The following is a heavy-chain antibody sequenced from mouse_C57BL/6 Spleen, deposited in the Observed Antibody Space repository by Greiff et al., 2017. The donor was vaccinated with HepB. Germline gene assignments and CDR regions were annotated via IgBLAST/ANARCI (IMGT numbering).Heavy chain of an antibody. CDR1: GYSITSGYY. J-gene: IGHJ2*01. V-gene: IGHV3-6*01. CDR3: AANWDGYFDY. CDR2: ISYDGSN. Sequence: EVQLVESGPGLVKPSQSLSLTCSVTGYSITSGYYWNWIRQFPGNKLEWMGYISYDGSNNYNPSLKNRISITRDTSKNQFFLKLNSVTTEDTATYYCAANWDGYFDYWGQGTTLTVSS. D-gene: IGHD4-1*01.